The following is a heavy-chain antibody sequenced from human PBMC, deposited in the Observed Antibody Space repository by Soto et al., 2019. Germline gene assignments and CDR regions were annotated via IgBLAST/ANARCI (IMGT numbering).Heavy chain of an antibody. D-gene: IGHD1-1*01. CDR3: ARGKGMEENYYYYGMDV. CDR2: INGGNGNT. Sequence: GASVKVSCKASGYGFSTHSMHWVRQAPEQGLEWMGWINGGNGNTKYSQKFRDRVTITRDASASTGYMELSSLRAEDTAVYYCARGKGMEENYYYYGMDVWGQGTTVTVSS. V-gene: IGHV1-3*01. CDR1: GYGFSTHS. J-gene: IGHJ6*02.